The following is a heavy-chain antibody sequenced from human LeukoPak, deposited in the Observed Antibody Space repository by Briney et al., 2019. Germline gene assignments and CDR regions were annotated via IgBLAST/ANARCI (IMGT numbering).Heavy chain of an antibody. CDR3: ARHAQGDYYDSSGYYSEYYFDY. J-gene: IGHJ4*02. CDR1: GGSGSGYY. Sequence: PSETLSLTCAVYGGSGSGYYWSLIRQPPGKGLEWIGEINHSGSTNYNPSLKSRVTISVDTSKNQFSLKLSSVTAADTAVYYCARHAQGDYYDSSGYYSEYYFDYWGQGTLVTVSS. CDR2: INHSGST. V-gene: IGHV4-34*01. D-gene: IGHD3-22*01.